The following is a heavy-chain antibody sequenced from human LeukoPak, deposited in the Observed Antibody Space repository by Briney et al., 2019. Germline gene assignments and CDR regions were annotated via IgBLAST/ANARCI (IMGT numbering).Heavy chain of an antibody. Sequence: SETLSLTCTVSGGSISSGGYYWSWIRQHPGKGLEWIGYIYYSGSTYYNPSLKSRVTISVDTSKNQFSLKLSSVTAADTAVYYCARLRYGDYVSWFDYWGQGTLVTVSS. CDR1: GGSISSGGYY. D-gene: IGHD4-17*01. CDR2: IYYSGST. CDR3: ARLRYGDYVSWFDY. V-gene: IGHV4-31*03. J-gene: IGHJ4*02.